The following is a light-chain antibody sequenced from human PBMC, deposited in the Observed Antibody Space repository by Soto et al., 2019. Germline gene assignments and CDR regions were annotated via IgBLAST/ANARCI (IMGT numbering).Light chain of an antibody. Sequence: QSALTQPRSVSGSPGQSVTISCTGTSSDVGGYNCVSWYQQHPGKAPKLVIYDVSKRPSGVPDRFSGSKSGNTASLTISGLQAEDEADYYCCSYAGTSLWVFGGGTKLTVL. CDR2: DVS. CDR3: CSYAGTSLWV. V-gene: IGLV2-11*01. CDR1: SSDVGGYNC. J-gene: IGLJ3*02.